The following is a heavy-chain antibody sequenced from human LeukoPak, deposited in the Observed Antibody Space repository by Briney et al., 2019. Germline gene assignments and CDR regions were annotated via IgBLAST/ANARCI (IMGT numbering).Heavy chain of an antibody. J-gene: IGHJ3*02. CDR1: GFTFSSYS. V-gene: IGHV3-33*08. Sequence: GGSLRLSCAASGFTFSSYSMNWVRQAPGKGLEWVAVIWYDGSNKYYADSVKGRFTISRDNSKNTLYLQMNSLRAEDTAVYYCARDRSVAGDDAFDIWGQGTMVTVSS. CDR2: IWYDGSNK. D-gene: IGHD6-19*01. CDR3: ARDRSVAGDDAFDI.